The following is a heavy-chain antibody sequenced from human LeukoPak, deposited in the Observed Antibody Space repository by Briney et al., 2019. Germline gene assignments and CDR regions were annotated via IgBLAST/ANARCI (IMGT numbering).Heavy chain of an antibody. CDR3: ARANNSSWHN. Sequence: GGSLRLSCATPGFTFSSNWMSWVRHVPGRGLDWVANIKPDGSAGYYAASVKGRFTVSRDNAKNSLYLQTNSLRVEDTAVYYCARANNSSWHNWGQGTLVTVSS. CDR1: GFTFSSNW. V-gene: IGHV3-7*01. J-gene: IGHJ4*02. CDR2: IKPDGSAG. D-gene: IGHD6-13*01.